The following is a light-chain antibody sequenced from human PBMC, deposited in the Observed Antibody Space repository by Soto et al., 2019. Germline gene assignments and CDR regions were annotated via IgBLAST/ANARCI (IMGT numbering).Light chain of an antibody. V-gene: IGKV3-15*01. CDR2: GAS. Sequence: IVMTQSPATLSVSPGERATLSCRASQSVSSNLAWYQQKPGQAPRLLMYGASTRATCIPARFSGSGSGTEFTLTISSLQSEDFAVYYCHQYNKWPSFTFGGGTKVEIK. CDR1: QSVSSN. J-gene: IGKJ4*01. CDR3: HQYNKWPSFT.